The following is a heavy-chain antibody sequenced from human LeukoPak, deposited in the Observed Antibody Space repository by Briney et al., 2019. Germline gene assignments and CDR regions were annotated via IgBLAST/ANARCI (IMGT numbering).Heavy chain of an antibody. CDR1: GYTVTNYY. CDR2: INPSIGSR. D-gene: IGHD2-21*01. Sequence: ASVKVSCKASGYTVTNYYMHWVRQAPGQGLEWMGMINPSIGSRTYAQKFQGRVTVTSDTSTSTVYMEVSSLRSEDTAIYYCARSGMWFSTNDWGQGTLVTVSS. J-gene: IGHJ4*02. CDR3: ARSGMWFSTND. V-gene: IGHV1-46*01.